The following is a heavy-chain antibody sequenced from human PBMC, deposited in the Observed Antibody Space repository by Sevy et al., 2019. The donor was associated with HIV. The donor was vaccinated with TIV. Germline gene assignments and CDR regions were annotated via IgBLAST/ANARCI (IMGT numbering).Heavy chain of an antibody. CDR2: ISGSGGSGDKT. Sequence: GGSLRLSCAASGFTFSSYAMNWVRQAPGKGLEWVSGISGSGGSGDKTNYADSVEGRLTISRDASKNSLYLQLNSRRAEDTAIYYCGRKYDSSGYFDYWGQGTLVTVSS. D-gene: IGHD3-22*01. CDR1: GFTFSSYA. J-gene: IGHJ4*02. V-gene: IGHV3-23*01. CDR3: GRKYDSSGYFDY.